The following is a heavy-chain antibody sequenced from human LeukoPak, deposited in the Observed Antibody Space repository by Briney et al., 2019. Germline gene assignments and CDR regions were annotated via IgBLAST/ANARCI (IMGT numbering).Heavy chain of an antibody. J-gene: IGHJ3*02. CDR1: GGSINSGDYY. CDR2: IYYTGAT. CDR3: VRDGRGTRGSGFDI. V-gene: IGHV4-30-4*08. Sequence: SETLSLTCTVSGGSINSGDYYWSWIRQPPGKGLEWIGYIYYTGATYYNPSLKIRVTISVDMSKNQFSLRLSSVTAADTAVYYCVRDGRGTRGSGFDIWGQGTMVTVSS. D-gene: IGHD1-26*01.